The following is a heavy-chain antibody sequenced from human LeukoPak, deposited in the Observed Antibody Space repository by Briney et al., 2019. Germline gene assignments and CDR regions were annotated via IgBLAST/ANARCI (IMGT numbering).Heavy chain of an antibody. Sequence: PGGSLRLSCAASGFTFSSYGMSWVRQAPGKGLEWVSAISGSGGSTYYADSVKGRFTISRDNSKNTLYLQMNSLRAEDTAVYYCAKDRAHDYGDYHPFDYWGQGTLVTVSS. J-gene: IGHJ4*02. CDR2: ISGSGGST. CDR3: AKDRAHDYGDYHPFDY. V-gene: IGHV3-23*01. CDR1: GFTFSSYG. D-gene: IGHD4-17*01.